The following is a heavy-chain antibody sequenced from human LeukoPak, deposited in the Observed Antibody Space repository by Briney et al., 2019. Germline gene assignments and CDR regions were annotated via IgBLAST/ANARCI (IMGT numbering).Heavy chain of an antibody. CDR3: ASGIAVAGTFYYYYYGMDV. D-gene: IGHD6-19*01. CDR1: GYTFTSYD. CDR2: MNPNSGNT. Sequence: ASVKVSCKASGYTFTSYDINWVRQATGQGLEWMGWMNPNSGNTGYAQKFQGRVTMTRNTSISTAYMELSSLRSEDTAVYYCASGIAVAGTFYYYYYGMDVWGQGTTVTVSS. J-gene: IGHJ6*02. V-gene: IGHV1-8*01.